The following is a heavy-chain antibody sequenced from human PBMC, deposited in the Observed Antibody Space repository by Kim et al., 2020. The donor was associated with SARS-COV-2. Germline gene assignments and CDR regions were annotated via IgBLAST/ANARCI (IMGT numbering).Heavy chain of an antibody. CDR1: GGSISSYY. V-gene: IGHV4-59*01. D-gene: IGHD3-9*01. CDR2: IYYSGST. J-gene: IGHJ4*02. CDR3: ARQSPGRYFDWPPVGNFDY. Sequence: SETLSLTCTVSGGSISSYYWSWIRQPPGKGLEWIGYIYYSGSTNYNPSLKSRVTISVDTSKNQFSLKLSSVTAADTAVYYCARQSPGRYFDWPPVGNFDYWGQGTLVTVSS.